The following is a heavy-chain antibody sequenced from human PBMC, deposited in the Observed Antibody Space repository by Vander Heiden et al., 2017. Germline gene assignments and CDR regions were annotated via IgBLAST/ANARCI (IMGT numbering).Heavy chain of an antibody. D-gene: IGHD2-8*01. V-gene: IGHV1-46*01. J-gene: IGHJ4*02. CDR1: GYTFTSYY. CDR3: ARTRINGYIVRPEFDC. CDR2: INPSGGST. Sequence: QVQLVQSGAEVKKPGASVKVPCKASGYTFTSYYMHWVRQGPGQGLEWMGIINPSGGSTSYAQKFQGRVTMTRDTSTSTVSMELSSLRSEDTAVYYCARTRINGYIVRPEFDCWGQGTLVTVSS.